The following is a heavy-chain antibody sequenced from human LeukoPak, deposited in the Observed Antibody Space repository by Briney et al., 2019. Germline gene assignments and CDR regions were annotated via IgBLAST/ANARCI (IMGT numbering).Heavy chain of an antibody. D-gene: IGHD6-19*01. V-gene: IGHV3-23*01. Sequence: GGSLRLSCAASGFTFSTYTMTWVRQAPGKGLEWVSAIIASGGSTYYADSVKGRFTISRDNSKNTLYVLMSSLRAEDTAVYYCAKCKTSGWSSDVMDVWGQGTTVTVSS. J-gene: IGHJ6*02. CDR2: IIASGGST. CDR1: GFTFSTYT. CDR3: AKCKTSGWSSDVMDV.